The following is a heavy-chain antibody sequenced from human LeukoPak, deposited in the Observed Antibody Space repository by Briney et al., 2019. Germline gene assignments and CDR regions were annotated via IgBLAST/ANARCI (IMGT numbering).Heavy chain of an antibody. CDR3: ARVNIAYYGSGSYYHNWFDP. D-gene: IGHD3-10*01. CDR1: GGSISSYY. J-gene: IGHJ5*02. Sequence: SETLSLTCTVSGGSISSYYWSWIRQPAGKGLEWIGRIYTSGSTNYNPSLKSRVTVSVDTSKNQFSLKLSSVTAADTAVHYCARVNIAYYGSGSYYHNWFDPWGQGTLVTVSS. V-gene: IGHV4-4*07. CDR2: IYTSGST.